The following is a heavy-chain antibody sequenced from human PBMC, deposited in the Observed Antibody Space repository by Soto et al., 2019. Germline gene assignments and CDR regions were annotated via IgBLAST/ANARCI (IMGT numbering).Heavy chain of an antibody. J-gene: IGHJ5*02. D-gene: IGHD3-10*01. CDR1: GGSISRGGYS. CDR3: ASVSGYGEGFDP. V-gene: IGHV4-30-2*01. Sequence: LSLTCAVSGGSISRGGYSWSWIRQPPGKGLGWIGYIYHSGSTYYNPSLKSRVTISVDSSKNQFSLKLSSVTAADTGVYSWASVSGYGEGFDPWGQGTLVTVSS. CDR2: IYHSGST.